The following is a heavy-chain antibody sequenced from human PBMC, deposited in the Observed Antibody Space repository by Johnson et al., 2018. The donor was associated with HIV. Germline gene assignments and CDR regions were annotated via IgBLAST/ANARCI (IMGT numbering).Heavy chain of an antibody. Sequence: QVQLVESWGGVVQPGGSLRLSCAASGFTFSSYGMHWVRQAPGKGLEWVAFMRYDGSNKDYADSVKGRFTISRDNSKNTLFLQMSSLIPEDTAVYYCAKDVQVRGIVLMVTLFDAFDIWGQGTMVTVSS. J-gene: IGHJ3*02. D-gene: IGHD2-8*01. CDR2: MRYDGSNK. V-gene: IGHV3-30*02. CDR1: GFTFSSYG. CDR3: AKDVQVRGIVLMVTLFDAFDI.